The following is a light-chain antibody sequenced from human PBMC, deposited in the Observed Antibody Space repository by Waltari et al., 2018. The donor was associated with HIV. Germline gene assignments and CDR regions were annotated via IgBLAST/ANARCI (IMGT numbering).Light chain of an antibody. CDR3: QAWDSSTAV. J-gene: IGLJ3*02. Sequence: SYELTQPPSVSVSPGQTASITCSGYTLGDQYACWYQQQPGQSPVLVIDQDNKRPSGIPERFSGSNSGNTATLTISGTQAMDEADYYCQAWDSSTAVFGGGTKLTVL. CDR2: QDN. V-gene: IGLV3-1*01. CDR1: TLGDQY.